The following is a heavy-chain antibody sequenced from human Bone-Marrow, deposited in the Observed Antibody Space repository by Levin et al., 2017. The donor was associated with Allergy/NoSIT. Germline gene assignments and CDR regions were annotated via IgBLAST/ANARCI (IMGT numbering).Heavy chain of an antibody. V-gene: IGHV4/OR15-8*01. J-gene: IGHJ5*02. Sequence: SQTLSLTCVVSGGSISSSNWWSWVRHSPDKGLEWIGEIFHAGNANYNPSLESRVTISVDKSQNHFSLTLKSVTVADTAVYYCARLDALGWFDPWGQGTLVTVSS. CDR3: ARLDALGWFDP. CDR1: GGSISSSNW. CDR2: IFHAGNA.